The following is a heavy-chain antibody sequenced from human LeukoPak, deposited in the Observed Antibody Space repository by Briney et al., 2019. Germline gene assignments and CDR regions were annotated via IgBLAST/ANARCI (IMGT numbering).Heavy chain of an antibody. CDR3: ARNIKGSYDAFNL. Sequence: KPSETLSLTCTVSGGSISSSSYYWGWIRQPPGKGLEWIGSIYYSGSTYYNPSLKSRVTISVDTSKNQFSLKLSSVTAADTAVYYCARNIKGSYDAFNLWGRGTMVTVFS. CDR2: IYYSGST. CDR1: GGSISSSSYY. J-gene: IGHJ3*01. D-gene: IGHD3-10*01. V-gene: IGHV4-39*07.